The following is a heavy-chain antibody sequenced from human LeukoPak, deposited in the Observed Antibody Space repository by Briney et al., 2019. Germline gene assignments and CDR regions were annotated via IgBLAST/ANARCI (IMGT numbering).Heavy chain of an antibody. CDR2: INPNSGGT. CDR1: GYTFTGYY. Sequence: SVKVSFKASGYTFTGYYMHWVRQAPRQGLEWMGWINPNSGGTNYAQKFQGRVTMTRDTSISTAYMELTRLRSDDTAVYYCARDNGDYWFDYWGQGTLVTVSS. V-gene: IGHV1-2*02. J-gene: IGHJ4*02. CDR3: ARDNGDYWFDY. D-gene: IGHD4-17*01.